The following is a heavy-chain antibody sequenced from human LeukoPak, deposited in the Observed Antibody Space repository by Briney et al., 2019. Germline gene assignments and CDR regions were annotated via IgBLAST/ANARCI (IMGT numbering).Heavy chain of an antibody. J-gene: IGHJ4*02. CDR1: GGSISSYY. V-gene: IGHV4-59*06. D-gene: IGHD6-19*01. CDR2: IYYSGST. Sequence: PSETLSLTCTVSGGSISSYYWSWIRQPPGKGLGWIGYIYYSGSTYYNPSLKSRVTISLDTSKNQFSLKLSSVTAADTAVYYCVRTEVSSGSEDYWGQGTLVTVSS. CDR3: VRTEVSSGSEDY.